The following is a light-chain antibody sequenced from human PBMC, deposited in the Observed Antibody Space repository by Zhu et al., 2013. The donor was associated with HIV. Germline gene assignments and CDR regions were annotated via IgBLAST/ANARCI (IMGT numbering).Light chain of an antibody. CDR2: LGS. Sequence: DIVMTQSPLSLPVTPGEPASISCRSSQSLLHSNGYNYLDWYLQKPGQSPQLLIYLGSNRASGVPDRIRGSGSGTDFTLKISRVEAEDVGVYYCMQTLQTPRTFGQGTKVE. CDR1: QSLLHSNGYNY. J-gene: IGKJ1*01. CDR3: MQTLQTPRT. V-gene: IGKV2-28*01.